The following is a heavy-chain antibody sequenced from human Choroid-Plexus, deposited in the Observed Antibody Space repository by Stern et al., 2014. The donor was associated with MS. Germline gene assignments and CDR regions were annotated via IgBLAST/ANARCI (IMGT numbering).Heavy chain of an antibody. D-gene: IGHD3-3*01. CDR3: ARVYNTIYGIVTQRGSGMDV. V-gene: IGHV3-7*01. CDR1: GFTFGNYW. J-gene: IGHJ6*02. CDR2: IKEAGTEK. Sequence: EVQLVQSGGGLVQPGGSLTISCTAAGFTFGNYWMTWVRQAPGKGLEWVANIKEAGTEKNYVESVKGRFTISRDNARNSLYLQMNSLRVEDTALYYCARVYNTIYGIVTQRGSGMDVWGQGTTVIVSS.